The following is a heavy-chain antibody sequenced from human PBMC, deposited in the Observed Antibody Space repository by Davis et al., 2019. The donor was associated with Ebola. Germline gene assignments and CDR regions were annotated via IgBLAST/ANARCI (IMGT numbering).Heavy chain of an antibody. CDR2: INPNSGGT. CDR3: ARDLVGIAVAGQGDY. Sequence: AASVKVSCKASGYTFTGYYMHWVRQAPGQGLEWMGRINPNSGGTNYAQKFQGRVTMTRDTSISTAYMELSSLRSEDTAVYYCARDLVGIAVAGQGDYWGQGTLVTVSS. D-gene: IGHD6-19*01. V-gene: IGHV1-2*06. CDR1: GYTFTGYY. J-gene: IGHJ4*02.